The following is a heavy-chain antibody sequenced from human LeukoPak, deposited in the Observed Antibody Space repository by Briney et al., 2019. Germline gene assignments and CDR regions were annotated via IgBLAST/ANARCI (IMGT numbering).Heavy chain of an antibody. V-gene: IGHV6-1*01. CDR2: TYYRSKWYT. CDR1: GDSVSSNSAA. CDR3: ARARYSSSWYRRYFDY. Sequence: SQTLSLTCAISGDSVSSNSAAWNWIRQSPSRGLEWLGRTYYRSKWYTEYAVSVKSRITINPDTSKNQFSLQLSSVTAADTAVYYCARARYSSSWYRRYFDYWGQGTLVTVSS. D-gene: IGHD6-13*01. J-gene: IGHJ4*02.